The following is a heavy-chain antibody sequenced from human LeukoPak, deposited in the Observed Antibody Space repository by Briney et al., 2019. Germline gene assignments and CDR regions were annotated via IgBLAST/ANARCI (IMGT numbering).Heavy chain of an antibody. CDR3: AMIVVGSYFDY. CDR2: INPSGGST. Sequence: ASVKVSCKASGYTFTSYYMHWVRQAPGQGPEWMGIINPSGGSTSYAPKFQGRVTMTRDTSTSTVYMELSSLRSEDTAVYYCAMIVVGSYFDYWGQGTLVTVSS. J-gene: IGHJ4*02. V-gene: IGHV1-46*03. CDR1: GYTFTSYY. D-gene: IGHD3-22*01.